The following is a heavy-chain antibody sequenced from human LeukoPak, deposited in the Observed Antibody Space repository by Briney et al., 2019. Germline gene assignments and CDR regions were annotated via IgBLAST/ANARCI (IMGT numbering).Heavy chain of an antibody. CDR3: AKKGNNYYYSYMDV. CDR2: ITWDGITT. CDR1: GFTFDDYA. V-gene: IGHV3-43D*03. D-gene: IGHD2/OR15-2a*01. Sequence: GGSLRLSCAASGFTFDDYAMHWVRQAPGKGLEWVSLITWDGITTYYADPVKGRFTISRDNSKNTLYLQMNSLRAEDTAVYYCAKKGNNYYYSYMDVWGKGTTVIVSS. J-gene: IGHJ6*03.